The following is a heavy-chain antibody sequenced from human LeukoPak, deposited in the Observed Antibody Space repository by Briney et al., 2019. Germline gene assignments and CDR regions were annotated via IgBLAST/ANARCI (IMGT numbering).Heavy chain of an antibody. Sequence: SETLSLTCTVSGGSISSYYWSWIRQPAGKGLEWIGRIYTSGSTNYNPSLKSRVTMSVDTSKNQFSLKLSSVTAADTAVYYCARLAWGSSSPAGYYYYYMDVWGKGTTVTVSS. CDR3: ARLAWGSSSPAGYYYYYMDV. D-gene: IGHD6-6*01. CDR1: GGSISSYY. V-gene: IGHV4-4*07. J-gene: IGHJ6*03. CDR2: IYTSGST.